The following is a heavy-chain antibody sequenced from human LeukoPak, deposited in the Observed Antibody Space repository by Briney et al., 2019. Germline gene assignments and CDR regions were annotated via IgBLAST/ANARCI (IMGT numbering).Heavy chain of an antibody. J-gene: IGHJ4*02. CDR3: ASGYCSGGSCYGPFDY. CDR2: IIPIFGTA. D-gene: IGHD2-15*01. Sequence: SAKVSCKASGGTFSSYAISWVRQAPGQGLEWMGRIIPIFGTANYAQKFQGRVTITTDESTSTAYMELSSLRSDDTAVYYCASGYCSGGSCYGPFDYWGQGTLVTVFS. V-gene: IGHV1-69*05. CDR1: GGTFSSYA.